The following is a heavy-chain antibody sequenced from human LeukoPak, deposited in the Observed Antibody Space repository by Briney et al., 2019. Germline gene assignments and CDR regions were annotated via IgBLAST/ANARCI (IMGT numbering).Heavy chain of an antibody. CDR3: ARYGSGSSYLDY. J-gene: IGHJ4*02. CDR2: ISSSSSYT. CDR1: GFTFSDHY. Sequence: PGGSLRLSCAASGFTFSDHYMSWIRQAPGKGLEWVSYISSSSSYTNYADSVKGRFTISRDNAKNSLYLQMNSLRAEDTAVYYCARYGSGSSYLDYWGQGTLVTVSS. D-gene: IGHD3-10*01. V-gene: IGHV3-11*03.